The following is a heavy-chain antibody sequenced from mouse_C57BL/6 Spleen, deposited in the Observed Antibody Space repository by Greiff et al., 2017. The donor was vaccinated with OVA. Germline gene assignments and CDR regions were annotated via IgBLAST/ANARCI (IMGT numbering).Heavy chain of an antibody. CDR1: GFSLTSYA. J-gene: IGHJ4*01. CDR2: IWTGGGT. Sequence: VMLVESGPGLVAPSQSLSITCTVSGFSLTSYAISWVRQPPGKGLEWLGVIWTGGGTNYNSALKSRLSISKDNSKSQVFLKMNSLQTDDTARYYCARNGGYDGYYGAMDYWGQGTSVTVSS. CDR3: ARNGGYDGYYGAMDY. D-gene: IGHD2-3*01. V-gene: IGHV2-9-1*01.